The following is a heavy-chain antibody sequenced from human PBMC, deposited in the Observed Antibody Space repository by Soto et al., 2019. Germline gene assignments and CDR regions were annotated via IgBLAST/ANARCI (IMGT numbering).Heavy chain of an antibody. CDR1: GASISSGDYF. J-gene: IGHJ4*02. D-gene: IGHD1-20*01. V-gene: IGHV4-30-4*01. CDR2: IYDSGSS. CDR3: ATSQKGYNWNYFDH. Sequence: PSETLSLTCTVSGASISSGDYFWSWIRQSPGKGLQWIGYIYDSGSSYYNPSLKSRVTISVDTSKNQFSLKLSAVTAADTAVYYCATSQKGYNWNYFDHWGQGALVTVSS.